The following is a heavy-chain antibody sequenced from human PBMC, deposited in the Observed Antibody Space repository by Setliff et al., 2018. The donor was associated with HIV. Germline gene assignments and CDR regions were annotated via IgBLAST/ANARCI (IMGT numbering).Heavy chain of an antibody. Sequence: KTSETLSLTCTVSGGSISSSDYYWGWIRQPPGKGLEWIGSIYYTGRSFHNPSLKSRITISVDTSKNQFSLKLSSVTAADTAVYYCAKTIGRYFDIFDNWGQGTLVTVSS. CDR1: GGSISSSDYY. CDR3: AKTIGRYFDIFDN. V-gene: IGHV4-39*01. CDR2: IYYTGRS. J-gene: IGHJ4*02. D-gene: IGHD3-9*01.